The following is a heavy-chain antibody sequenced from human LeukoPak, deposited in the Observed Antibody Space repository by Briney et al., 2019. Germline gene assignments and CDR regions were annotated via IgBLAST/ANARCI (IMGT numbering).Heavy chain of an antibody. D-gene: IGHD6-13*01. CDR3: ARFDGYSRSWSFDY. Sequence: PGGSLRLSCAAFGFTFSTYWMSWVRQAPGKGLEWVANIKQDGSDKYYVDSVKGRFTISRDNAKNSLFLQMNSLRPEDTAVYSCARFDGYSRSWSFDYWGQGTLATVSS. V-gene: IGHV3-7*01. J-gene: IGHJ4*02. CDR2: IKQDGSDK. CDR1: GFTFSTYW.